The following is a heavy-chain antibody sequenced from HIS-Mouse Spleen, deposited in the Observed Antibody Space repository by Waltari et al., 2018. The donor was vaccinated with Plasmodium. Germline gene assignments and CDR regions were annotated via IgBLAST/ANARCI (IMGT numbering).Heavy chain of an antibody. CDR3: ARVGRRICGAFDI. CDR1: GSSISSYY. CDR2: ISSSGIT. D-gene: IGHD1-26*01. J-gene: IGHJ3*02. Sequence: QVQLQESGPGLVKPSENLTLTCTVSGSSISSYYWSWFRQRTGKGLEWIGYISSSGITNDNPSLKSRVTISVDTSKNQFSLKRSSVSAADTAVYYCARVGRRICGAFDIWGQGTMVTVSS. V-gene: IGHV4-59*01.